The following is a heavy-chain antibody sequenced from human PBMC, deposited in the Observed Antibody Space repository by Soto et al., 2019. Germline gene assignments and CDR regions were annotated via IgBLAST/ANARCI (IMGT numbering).Heavy chain of an antibody. CDR2: ISWDGDSA. V-gene: IGHV3-43*02. CDR1: GFTFRDYV. D-gene: IGHD1-1*01. Sequence: PGGSLRLSCEASGFTFRDYVMNWVRQGPGKGLEWVSTISWDGDSAYYADSVRGRFTISRDNSTNSLFLQMNNVRAEDAALYLCAKGTRGNTTELAFCGQGTLVTVSS. CDR3: AKGTRGNTTELAF. J-gene: IGHJ4*02.